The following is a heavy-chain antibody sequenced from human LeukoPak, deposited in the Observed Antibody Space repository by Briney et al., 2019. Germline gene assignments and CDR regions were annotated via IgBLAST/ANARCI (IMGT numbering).Heavy chain of an antibody. CDR2: ISWNSGSI. J-gene: IGHJ4*02. Sequence: PGRSLRLSCAASGFTFDDYAMHWVRQAPGKGLEWVSGISWNSGSIGYADSVKGRFTISRDNAKNSPYLQMNSLRAEDTALYYCAKDSYDILTGPDYWGQGTLVTVSS. D-gene: IGHD3-9*01. V-gene: IGHV3-9*01. CDR3: AKDSYDILTGPDY. CDR1: GFTFDDYA.